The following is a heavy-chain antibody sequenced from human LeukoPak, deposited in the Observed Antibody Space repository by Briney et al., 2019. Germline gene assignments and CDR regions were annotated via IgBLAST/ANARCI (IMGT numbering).Heavy chain of an antibody. J-gene: IGHJ5*02. Sequence: GASVKVSCKASGYTFTGHYMHWVRQAPGQGLEWMGWINPNSGGTNYAQKFQGRVTMTRDTSISTAYMELSRLRSDDTAVYYCARGEALGYCSSTSCHNWFDPWGQGTLVTVSS. CDR3: ARGEALGYCSSTSCHNWFDP. CDR2: INPNSGGT. CDR1: GYTFTGHY. D-gene: IGHD2-2*01. V-gene: IGHV1-2*02.